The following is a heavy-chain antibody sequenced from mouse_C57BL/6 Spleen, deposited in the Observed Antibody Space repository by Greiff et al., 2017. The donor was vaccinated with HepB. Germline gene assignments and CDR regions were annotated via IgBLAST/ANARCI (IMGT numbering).Heavy chain of an antibody. V-gene: IGHV1-82*01. J-gene: IGHJ4*01. CDR1: GYAFSSSW. Sequence: QVQLQQSGPELVKPGASVKISCKASGYAFSSSWMNWVKQRPGTGLEWIGRIYPGDGDTNYNGKFKGKATLTADKSSSTAYMQLSSLTSEDSAVYFCARPYDYYAMDYWGQGTSVTVSS. CDR2: IYPGDGDT. D-gene: IGHD6-5*01. CDR3: ARPYDYYAMDY.